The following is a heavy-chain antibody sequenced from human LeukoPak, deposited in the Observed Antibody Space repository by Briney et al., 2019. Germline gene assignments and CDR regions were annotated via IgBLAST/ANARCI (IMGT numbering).Heavy chain of an antibody. V-gene: IGHV1-18*01. Sequence: ASVKVSCKASGYTFTSYGISWVRQAPGQGLEWMGWISAYNGNTNYAQKLQGRVTMTTDTSTSTAYMELSRLRSDDTAVYYCARTWTLNCSGGSCYSDASDYWGQGTLVTVSS. J-gene: IGHJ4*02. D-gene: IGHD2-15*01. CDR3: ARTWTLNCSGGSCYSDASDY. CDR2: ISAYNGNT. CDR1: GYTFTSYG.